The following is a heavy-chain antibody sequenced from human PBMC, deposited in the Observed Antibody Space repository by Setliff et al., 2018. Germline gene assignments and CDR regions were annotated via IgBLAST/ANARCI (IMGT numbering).Heavy chain of an antibody. V-gene: IGHV5-51*07. CDR1: GYTFTNYW. J-gene: IGHJ3*02. CDR3: ARQAISGSDAFDI. CDR2: IYPGDSDT. D-gene: IGHD3-3*01. Sequence: GESLKISCKGSGYTFTNYWIGWVHQMPGKGLEWMGIIYPGDSDTRYSPSFQGQVTISADKSISIAYLQWSSLKASDTAMYYCARQAISGSDAFDIWGQGTLVTVSS.